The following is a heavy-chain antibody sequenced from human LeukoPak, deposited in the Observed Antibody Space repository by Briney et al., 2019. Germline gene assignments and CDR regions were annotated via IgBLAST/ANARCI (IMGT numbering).Heavy chain of an antibody. V-gene: IGHV4-30-4*01. CDR2: IYFSGST. J-gene: IGHJ4*02. D-gene: IGHD7-27*01. CDR1: GGSISIGYYY. Sequence: SETLSLTCTLSGGSISIGYYYWSWIRQPPGKGLERIGYIYFSGSTYYNPSLKSRVTISVDTSKNQFSLKLSSVTAADTAVYYCASGTGDYFDYWGKGTLVTVSS. CDR3: ASGTGDYFDY.